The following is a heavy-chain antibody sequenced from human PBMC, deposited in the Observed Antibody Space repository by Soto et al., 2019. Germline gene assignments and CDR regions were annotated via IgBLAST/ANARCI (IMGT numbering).Heavy chain of an antibody. CDR2: INHSGST. CDR1: GGSFSGYY. CDR3: ARGRWTSVFWSGYNYGMEV. D-gene: IGHD3-3*01. J-gene: IGHJ6*01. V-gene: IGHV4-34*01. Sequence: PSETLSLTCAVYGGSFSGYYWSCIRQPPGKGLEWIGEINHSGSTNYNPSLKSRVTISVDTSKNQFSLKLSSVTAADTAVYYCARGRWTSVFWSGYNYGMEVWGQGTTVSVSS.